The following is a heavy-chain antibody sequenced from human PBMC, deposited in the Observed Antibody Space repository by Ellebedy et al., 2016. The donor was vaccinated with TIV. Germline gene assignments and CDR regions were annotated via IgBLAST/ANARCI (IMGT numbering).Heavy chain of an antibody. CDR3: ARSRDQVNWNDVRHYYGMDV. J-gene: IGHJ6*02. D-gene: IGHD1-1*01. CDR2: IWYHGSNK. Sequence: GESLKISCAASGFTFSAYGMHWVRQAPGKGLEWVALIWYHGSNKYYADSVKGRFTISRDNSKNTLYLQMNSLRAEDTAVYYCARSRDQVNWNDVRHYYGMDVWGQGTTVTVSS. CDR1: GFTFSAYG. V-gene: IGHV3-33*01.